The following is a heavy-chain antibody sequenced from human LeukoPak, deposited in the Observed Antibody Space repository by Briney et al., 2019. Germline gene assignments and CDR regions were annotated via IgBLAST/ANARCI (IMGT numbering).Heavy chain of an antibody. J-gene: IGHJ6*03. CDR3: AREGTFGELEYYYYYYMDV. CDR2: ISSSGSTI. Sequence: PGGSLRLSCAASGFTFSDYYMSWIRQAPGKGLEWVSYISSSGSTIYYADSVKGRFTISRDNAKNSLYLQMNSLRAEDTAVYYCAREGTFGELEYYYYYYMDVWGKGTTVTISS. CDR1: GFTFSDYY. V-gene: IGHV3-11*01. D-gene: IGHD3-10*01.